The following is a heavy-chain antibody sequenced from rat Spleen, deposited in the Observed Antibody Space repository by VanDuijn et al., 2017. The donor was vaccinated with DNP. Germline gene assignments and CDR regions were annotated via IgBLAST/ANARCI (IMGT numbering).Heavy chain of an antibody. V-gene: IGHV3-1*01. D-gene: IGHD1-11*01. CDR3: ARMHYGLDH. Sequence: EVQLQESGPGLVKPSQSLSLTCSVTGYSITNIYWGWIRKFPGNKMEYIGHISYSGRTTYNPSLKSRISITRDTSKNQFFLQVNSVTTEDTATYYCARMHYGLDHWGQGVMVTVSS. J-gene: IGHJ2*01. CDR1: GYSITNIY. CDR2: ISYSGRT.